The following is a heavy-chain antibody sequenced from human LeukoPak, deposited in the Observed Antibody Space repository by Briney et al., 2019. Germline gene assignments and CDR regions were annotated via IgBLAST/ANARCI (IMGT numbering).Heavy chain of an antibody. Sequence: SETLSLTCAVYGGSFSGYYWSWVRQPPGKGLEWIGRIYSTGSTNYSPSLKSRVTMSVDKSKNQFSLNLSSVTAADTAVYYCARGIADPYSFDSWGQGTLVTVSS. CDR3: ARGIADPYSFDS. D-gene: IGHD6-13*01. V-gene: IGHV4-59*10. CDR1: GGSFSGYY. J-gene: IGHJ4*02. CDR2: IYSTGST.